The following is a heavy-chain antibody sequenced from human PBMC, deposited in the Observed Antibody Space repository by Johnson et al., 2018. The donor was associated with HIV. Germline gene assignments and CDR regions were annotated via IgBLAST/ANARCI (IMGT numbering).Heavy chain of an antibody. J-gene: IGHJ3*01. CDR1: GFTFDDYA. CDR3: ARFLGYYDSNGYYFGDGFDV. D-gene: IGHD3-22*01. V-gene: IGHV3-20*04. CDR2: INWNGDNT. Sequence: EVQLVESGGGVVQPGRSLRLSCAASGFTFDDYAMHWVRQAPGKGLEWVSGINWNGDNTGYADSLKGRFTISRDNAKNSLYLQMNSLEAEDTALYYCARFLGYYDSNGYYFGDGFDVWGLGTMVTVSS.